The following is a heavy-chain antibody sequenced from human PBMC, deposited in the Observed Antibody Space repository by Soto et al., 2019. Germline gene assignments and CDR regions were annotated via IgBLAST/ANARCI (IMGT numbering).Heavy chain of an antibody. CDR1: GFTFSSYE. CDR3: ARDSNGGYYYYGMDV. J-gene: IGHJ6*02. CDR2: ISSSGSTI. D-gene: IGHD4-4*01. V-gene: IGHV3-48*03. Sequence: GGSLRLSCAASGFTFSSYEMNWVRQAPGKGLEWVSYISSSGSTIYYADSVKGRFTISRGNAKNSLYLQMNSLRAEDTAVYYCARDSNGGYYYYGMDVWGQGTTVTVSS.